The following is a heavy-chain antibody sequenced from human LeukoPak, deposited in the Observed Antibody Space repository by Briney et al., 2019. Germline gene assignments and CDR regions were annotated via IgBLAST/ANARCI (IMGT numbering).Heavy chain of an antibody. D-gene: IGHD5-24*01. V-gene: IGHV4-59*01. Sequence: PSETLSLTCTVSGGSISSYYWSWIRQPPGKGLEWIGYIYYSGSTNYNPSLKSRVTISVDTSKNQFSLKLSSVTAADTAVYYCARVRRDGYNFYYYYYMDVWGKGTTVTVSS. CDR2: IYYSGST. J-gene: IGHJ6*03. CDR1: GGSISSYY. CDR3: ARVRRDGYNFYYYYYMDV.